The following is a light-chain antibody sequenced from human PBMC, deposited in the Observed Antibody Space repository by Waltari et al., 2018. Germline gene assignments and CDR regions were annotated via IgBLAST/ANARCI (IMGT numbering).Light chain of an antibody. CDR2: AAS. J-gene: IGKJ2*01. CDR3: QQSYSTPRT. CDR1: QSISSY. V-gene: IGKV1-39*01. Sequence: DIQMTQSPSSLSASVGDRVTITCRASQSISSYLNWYQQKPGKAPKILIYAASSLQSGVPSIFSGSGSGTDFTLTISSLQPEDFATYYCQQSYSTPRTFGQGTKLEIK.